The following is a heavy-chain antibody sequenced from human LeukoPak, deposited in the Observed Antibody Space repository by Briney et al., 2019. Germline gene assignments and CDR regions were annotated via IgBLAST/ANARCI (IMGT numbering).Heavy chain of an antibody. Sequence: PGGSLRLSCAVSGFTASSKYMSWVRQAPGKGLEWVSVIYSTGDTRYADSVKGRFTISRDNSKNTLYLQMNSLRAEDTAVYYCARDDYDSNGYYLFDCWGQGTLVTVSS. D-gene: IGHD3-22*01. V-gene: IGHV3-66*01. J-gene: IGHJ4*02. CDR3: ARDDYDSNGYYLFDC. CDR2: IYSTGDT. CDR1: GFTASSKY.